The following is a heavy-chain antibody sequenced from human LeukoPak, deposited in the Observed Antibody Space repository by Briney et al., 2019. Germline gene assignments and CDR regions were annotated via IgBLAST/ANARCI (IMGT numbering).Heavy chain of an antibody. J-gene: IGHJ4*02. CDR2: VYADGST. Sequence: GGSLRPSCAASGFTVSTNYMSWVRQAPGKGLEWVSVVYADGSTYYADSVKGRFSISRDNSKNTLFLQMSSLRAEDTAVYYCARDSLVGAGLGRYFDYWGQGSLVTVSS. D-gene: IGHD1-26*01. V-gene: IGHV3-66*02. CDR1: GFTVSTNY. CDR3: ARDSLVGAGLGRYFDY.